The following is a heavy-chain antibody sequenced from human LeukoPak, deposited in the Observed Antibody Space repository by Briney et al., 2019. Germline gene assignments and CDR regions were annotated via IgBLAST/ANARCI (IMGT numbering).Heavy chain of an antibody. Sequence: KPSETLSLTCTVSGGSISSYYWSWIRQSPEKGLEWLGYIYFSGRSNYNPSLTGQITISFDMSKNQFSLNLTSVTAADTAMYYCAALPWELPHLTFHHWGQGTLVTVSS. D-gene: IGHD4-23*01. CDR2: IYFSGRS. J-gene: IGHJ1*01. CDR1: GGSISSYY. V-gene: IGHV4-4*09. CDR3: AALPWELPHLTFHH.